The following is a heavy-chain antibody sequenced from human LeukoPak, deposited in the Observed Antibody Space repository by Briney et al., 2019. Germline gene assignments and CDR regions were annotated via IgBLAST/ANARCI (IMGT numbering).Heavy chain of an antibody. CDR3: ARQGAPNYYDSSGFDFDY. Sequence: GESLKISCKGFGYSFTSYWIGWVRQMPGKGLEWMGIIYPGDSDTRYSPSFQGQVTISADKSISTAYLQWSSLKASDTAMYYCARQGAPNYYDSSGFDFDYWGQGTLVTVSS. CDR1: GYSFTSYW. J-gene: IGHJ4*02. V-gene: IGHV5-51*01. CDR2: IYPGDSDT. D-gene: IGHD3-22*01.